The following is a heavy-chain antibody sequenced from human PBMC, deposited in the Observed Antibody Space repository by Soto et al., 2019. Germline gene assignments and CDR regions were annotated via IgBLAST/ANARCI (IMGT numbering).Heavy chain of an antibody. CDR2: ISSSGYI. Sequence: EVQLVESGGGLVKPGGSLRLSCAASGFNFNSYTINWVRQAPGKRLEWLSSISSSGYISSTDSVRGRFTISRDNAKNSVYLQINSLRAEDTAVYFCARDCSGGSCYPGMDVWGQGTTVTVSS. CDR1: GFNFNSYT. J-gene: IGHJ6*02. D-gene: IGHD2-15*01. V-gene: IGHV3-21*01. CDR3: ARDCSGGSCYPGMDV.